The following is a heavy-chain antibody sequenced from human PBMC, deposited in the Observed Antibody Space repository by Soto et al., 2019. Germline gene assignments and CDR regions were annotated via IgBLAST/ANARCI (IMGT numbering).Heavy chain of an antibody. V-gene: IGHV3-74*01. Sequence: GSLRLSCVASGFTFSNYWIHRVRQDPGMGLVWVSSIRSDGTATQYADSVNGRFTVSRDNTKSTLYLQMTSLRAEDTAVYYCAKDLSWGQCVYRGQGPLVT. J-gene: IGHJ4*02. D-gene: IGHD3-16*01. CDR1: GFTFSNYW. CDR3: AKDLSWGQCVY. CDR2: IRSDGTAT.